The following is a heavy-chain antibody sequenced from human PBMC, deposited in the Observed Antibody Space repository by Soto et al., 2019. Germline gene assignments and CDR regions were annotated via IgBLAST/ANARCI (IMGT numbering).Heavy chain of an antibody. CDR3: ARHEWLSPGDY. V-gene: IGHV4-39*01. Sequence: PSETLSLTCTVSGGSISSSSYYWGWIRQPPGKGLEWIGSIYYSGSTYYNPSLKSRVTISVDTSKNQFSLKLSSVTAADTAVYYCARHEWLSPGDYWGQGTLVTVSS. CDR1: GGSISSSSYY. D-gene: IGHD6-19*01. J-gene: IGHJ4*02. CDR2: IYYSGST.